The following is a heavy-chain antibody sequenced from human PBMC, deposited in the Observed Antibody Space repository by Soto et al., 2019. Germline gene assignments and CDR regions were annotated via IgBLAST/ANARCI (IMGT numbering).Heavy chain of an antibody. V-gene: IGHV4-39*01. D-gene: IGHD4-4*01. CDR3: ARHPVYSKYFERGYGMDV. CDR1: GGSISSSSYY. CDR2: IYYSGST. Sequence: SETLSLTCTVSGGSISSSSYYWGWIRQPPGKGLEWIGSIYYSGSTYYNPSLKSRVTISVDTSKNQFSLKLSSVTAADTAVYYCARHPVYSKYFERGYGMDVWAQGTTVTVSS. J-gene: IGHJ6*02.